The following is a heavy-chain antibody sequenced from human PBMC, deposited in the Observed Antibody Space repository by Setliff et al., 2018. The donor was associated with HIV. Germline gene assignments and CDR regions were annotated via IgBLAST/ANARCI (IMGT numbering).Heavy chain of an antibody. J-gene: IGHJ4*02. CDR3: ARPDFWSGHYNY. V-gene: IGHV3-74*01. Sequence: GESLKISCAASGFTFSSYWMHWVRQAPGKGLMWVSRIKGDGSSTSYADSVKGRFTISRDNAKNALYLQMNSLRAEDTAVYYCARPDFWSGHYNYWGQGTLVTVSS. CDR1: GFTFSSYW. CDR2: IKGDGSST. D-gene: IGHD3-3*01.